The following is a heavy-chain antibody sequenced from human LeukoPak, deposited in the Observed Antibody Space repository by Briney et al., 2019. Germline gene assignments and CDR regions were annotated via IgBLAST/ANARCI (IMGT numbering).Heavy chain of an antibody. CDR3: ARAGYCSSTSCLDAFDI. J-gene: IGHJ3*02. D-gene: IGHD2-2*01. CDR2: IYHSGST. V-gene: IGHV4-30-2*01. CDR1: GGSISSGGYS. Sequence: SQTLSLTCAVSGGSISSGGYSWSWIRQPPGKGLEWIGYIYHSGSTYYNPSLKSRVTISVDRSKNQFSLKLSSVTAADTAVYYCARAGYCSSTSCLDAFDIWGQGTLVTVSS.